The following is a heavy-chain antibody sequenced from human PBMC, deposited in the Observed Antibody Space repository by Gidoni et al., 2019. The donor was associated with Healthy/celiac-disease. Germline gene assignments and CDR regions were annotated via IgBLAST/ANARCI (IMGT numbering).Heavy chain of an antibody. CDR1: GFTFSSYS. CDR3: ARDPVVPADYYYGMDV. CDR2: ISSSSSYI. J-gene: IGHJ6*02. D-gene: IGHD2-2*01. V-gene: IGHV3-21*01. Sequence: EVQLVESGGGLVKPGGSLRLSCAASGFTFSSYSMNWVRQAPGKGLEWVSSISSSSSYIYYADSVKGRFTISRDNAKNSLYLQMNSLRAEDTAVYYCARDPVVPADYYYGMDVWGQGTTVTVSS.